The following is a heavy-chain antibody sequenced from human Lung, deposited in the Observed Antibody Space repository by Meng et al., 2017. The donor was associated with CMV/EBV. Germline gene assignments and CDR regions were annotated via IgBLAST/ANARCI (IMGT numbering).Heavy chain of an antibody. V-gene: IGHV4-59*01. D-gene: IGHD2-15*01. CDR1: GGSISSYY. CDR3: ARAPRYCSGGSCYSEWSFDY. J-gene: IGHJ4*02. Sequence: SXTXSLXCTVSGGSISSYYWSWIRQPPGKGLEWIGYIYYSGSTNYNPSLKSRVTISVDTSKNQFSLKLSSVTAADTAVYYCARAPRYCSGGSCYSEWSFDYXGQGXLVTVSS. CDR2: IYYSGST.